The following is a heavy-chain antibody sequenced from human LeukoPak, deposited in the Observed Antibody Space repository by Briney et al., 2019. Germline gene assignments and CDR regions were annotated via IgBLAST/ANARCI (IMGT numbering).Heavy chain of an antibody. CDR3: ARSQSGSYYSYYYYYMDV. CDR2: ISAYNGNT. Sequence: ASVKVSCKTSGYTFTSYGISWVRQAPGQGLEWMGWISAYNGNTNYAQKLQGRVTMTTDTSTSTAYMELRSLRSDDTAVYYCARSQSGSYYSYYYYYMDVWGKGTTVTVSS. V-gene: IGHV1-18*01. J-gene: IGHJ6*03. D-gene: IGHD1-26*01. CDR1: GYTFTSYG.